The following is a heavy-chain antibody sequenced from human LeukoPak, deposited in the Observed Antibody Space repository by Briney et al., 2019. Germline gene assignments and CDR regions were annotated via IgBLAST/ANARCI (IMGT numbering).Heavy chain of an antibody. Sequence: SQTLSLTCAISGDSVSSNSAAWSWIRQSPSRGLEWLGRIYYRSKWYDDYAVSVRSRIIINPDTSKNQFSLQLRSVTPDDTAVYYCARDSDSGNYFHYYGMDVWGQGTTVTVSS. CDR1: GDSVSSNSAA. V-gene: IGHV6-1*01. D-gene: IGHD1-26*01. CDR2: IYYRSKWYD. J-gene: IGHJ6*02. CDR3: ARDSDSGNYFHYYGMDV.